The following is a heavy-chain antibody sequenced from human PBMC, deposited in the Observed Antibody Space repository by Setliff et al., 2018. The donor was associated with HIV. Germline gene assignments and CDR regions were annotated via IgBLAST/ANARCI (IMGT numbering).Heavy chain of an antibody. CDR3: VGSGSFPDY. CDR1: GYSISSGYY. D-gene: IGHD3-10*01. CDR2: IYHSGST. V-gene: IGHV4-38-2*01. J-gene: IGHJ4*02. Sequence: SETLSLTCAVSGYSISSGYYWGWIRQPPGKGLEWIGSIYHSGSTYYNPSLKSRVTISVDTSKNQFSLKLTSVTAADTAVYYCVGSGSFPDYWGQGTLVTVSS.